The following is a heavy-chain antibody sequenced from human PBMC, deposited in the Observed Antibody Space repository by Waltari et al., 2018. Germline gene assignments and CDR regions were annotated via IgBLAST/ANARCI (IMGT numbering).Heavy chain of an antibody. CDR1: GFTFSSYA. Sequence: QVQLVESGGGVVQPGRSLRLSCAASGFTFSSYAMHWVRQAPGKGLEWVAVISYDGSNKYYADSVKGRFTISRDNSKNTLYLQMNSLRAEDTAVYYCARDLGLYGSGSYQPIDYWGQGTLVTVSS. J-gene: IGHJ4*02. CDR3: ARDLGLYGSGSYQPIDY. D-gene: IGHD3-10*01. CDR2: ISYDGSNK. V-gene: IGHV3-30-3*01.